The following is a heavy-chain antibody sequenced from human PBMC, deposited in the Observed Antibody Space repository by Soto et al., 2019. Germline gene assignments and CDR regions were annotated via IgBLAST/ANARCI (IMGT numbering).Heavy chain of an antibody. J-gene: IGHJ4*02. CDR3: TTGDF. V-gene: IGHV4-59*12. Sequence: SETLSLTCTVSGGSISSYYWSWIRQPPGKGLEWSGYIYYSGSTNYNPSLKSRVTISVDTSKNQFSLKLSSVTAEDTALYYCTTGDFWGQGILVTVSS. CDR2: IYYSGST. CDR1: GGSISSYY.